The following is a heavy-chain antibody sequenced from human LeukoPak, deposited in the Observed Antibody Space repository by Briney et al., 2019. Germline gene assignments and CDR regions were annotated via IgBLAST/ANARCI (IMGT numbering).Heavy chain of an antibody. Sequence: SETLSLTCTVSGGSISNYYWSWIRRPPGKGLEWIGYIYYSGSTLYNPSLKSRVTISVDTSKNQFSLKLSSVTAADTAVYYCAAAYCGGDCYSALDYWGQGTLVTVSS. CDR1: GGSISNYY. CDR2: IYYSGST. V-gene: IGHV4-59*01. CDR3: AAAYCGGDCYSALDY. J-gene: IGHJ4*02. D-gene: IGHD2-21*02.